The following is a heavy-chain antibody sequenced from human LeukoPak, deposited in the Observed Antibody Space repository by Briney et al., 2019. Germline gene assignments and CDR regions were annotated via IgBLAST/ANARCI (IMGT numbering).Heavy chain of an antibody. CDR1: GGSFSGYY. V-gene: IGHV4-34*01. J-gene: IGHJ4*02. CDR2: INHSGST. Sequence: SETLSLTCAVYGGSFSGYYWGWIRQPPGKGLEWIGEINHSGSTNYNPSLKSRVTISVDTSKNQFSLKLSSVTAADTAVYYCARARYRIQLFDYWGQGTLVTVSS. D-gene: IGHD5-18*01. CDR3: ARARYRIQLFDY.